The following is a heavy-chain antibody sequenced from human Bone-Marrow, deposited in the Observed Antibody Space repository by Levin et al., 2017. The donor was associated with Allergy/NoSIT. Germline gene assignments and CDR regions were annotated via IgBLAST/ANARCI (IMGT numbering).Heavy chain of an antibody. CDR3: ARETYYYDSSGYYPREDYYYGMDV. D-gene: IGHD3-22*01. V-gene: IGHV4-61*01. CDR2: IYYSGST. Sequence: TASETLSLTCSVSGGSVSSGSYSWSWIRQPPGKGLEWIGYIYYSGSTKYNPSLKSRVTISVDTSKNQLSLRLRSVTAADTAVYYCARETYYYDSSGYYPREDYYYGMDVWGQGTTVTVSS. CDR1: GGSVSSGSYS. J-gene: IGHJ6*02.